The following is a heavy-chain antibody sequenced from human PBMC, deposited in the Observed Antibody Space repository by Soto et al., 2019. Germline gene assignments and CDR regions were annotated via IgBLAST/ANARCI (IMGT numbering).Heavy chain of an antibody. CDR2: ISGSGGST. CDR3: AKDKYSSSTRGPSYGMDV. CDR1: GFTFSSYA. J-gene: IGHJ6*02. Sequence: GGSLRLSCAASGFTFSSYAMSWVRQAPGKGLEWVSAISGSGGSTYYADSVKGRFTISRDNSKNTLYLQMNSLRAEDTAVYYCAKDKYSSSTRGPSYGMDVWGQGTTVTVSS. V-gene: IGHV3-23*01. D-gene: IGHD6-13*01.